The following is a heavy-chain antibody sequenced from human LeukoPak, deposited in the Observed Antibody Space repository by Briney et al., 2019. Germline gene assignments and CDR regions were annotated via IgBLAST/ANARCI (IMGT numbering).Heavy chain of an antibody. Sequence: GGSLRLSCAASGFTFSSYAMSWVRQAPGKGLEWVSAISGSGGSTYYADSVKGRFTISRDNSKNTLYLQMNSLRAEDTAVYYCAKDGSNQYYYDSSGYIGTAEYFQHWGQGTLVTVSS. CDR2: ISGSGGST. J-gene: IGHJ1*01. D-gene: IGHD3-22*01. CDR3: AKDGSNQYYYDSSGYIGTAEYFQH. CDR1: GFTFSSYA. V-gene: IGHV3-23*01.